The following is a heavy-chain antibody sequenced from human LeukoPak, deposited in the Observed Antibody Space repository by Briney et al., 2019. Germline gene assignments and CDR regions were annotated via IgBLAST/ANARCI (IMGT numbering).Heavy chain of an antibody. CDR3: ARLTWDLPPGGLYYNYYIDV. Sequence: SGTLSLTCAVSGGSISSSNWWSWVRQPPGKGLEWIGEISHSGGANYSPSLESRVTISLDTSKNQFSLRLTSVTAADTAVYYCARLTWDLPPGGLYYNYYIDVWDKGATVTVSS. D-gene: IGHD1-26*01. CDR1: GGSISSSNW. V-gene: IGHV4-4*02. J-gene: IGHJ6*03. CDR2: ISHSGGA.